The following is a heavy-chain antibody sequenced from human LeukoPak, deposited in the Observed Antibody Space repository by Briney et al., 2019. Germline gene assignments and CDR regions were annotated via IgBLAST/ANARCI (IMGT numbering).Heavy chain of an antibody. J-gene: IGHJ6*03. CDR1: GYTFTSYY. Sequence: GASVKVSCKASGYTFTSYYMHWVRQAPGQGLEWMGIINPSGGSTSYAQKFQGRVTMTRDMSTSTVYMEMSSLRSEDTAVYYCARGVVTYYYYMDVWGKGTTVTVSS. CDR2: INPSGGST. D-gene: IGHD4-23*01. V-gene: IGHV1-46*01. CDR3: ARGVVTYYYYMDV.